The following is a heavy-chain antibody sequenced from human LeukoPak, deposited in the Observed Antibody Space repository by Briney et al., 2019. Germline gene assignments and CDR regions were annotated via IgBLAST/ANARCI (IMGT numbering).Heavy chain of an antibody. J-gene: IGHJ4*02. V-gene: IGHV3-30*19. Sequence: GGSLRLSCAASGFTFSSYGMHWVRQAPGKGLEWVAVISYDGSNKYYADSVKGRFTISRDNSKNTLYLQMNSLRAEDTAVYYCATGRGSVILYYFDYWGQGTLVTVSS. CDR3: ATGRGSVILYYFDY. D-gene: IGHD2-15*01. CDR1: GFTFSSYG. CDR2: ISYDGSNK.